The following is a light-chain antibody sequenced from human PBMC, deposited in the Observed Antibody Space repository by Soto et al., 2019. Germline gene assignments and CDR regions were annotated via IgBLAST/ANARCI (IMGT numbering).Light chain of an antibody. CDR2: DVS. CDR3: ASYAGTRLFV. Sequence: QSVLTQPRSGSGSPGQSVTISCTGTSSDVGGYNYVSWYQQHPGKAPKLMIYDVSKRPSGVPDRFSGSKSGNTASLTISGLQAEDEADYYCASYAGTRLFVFGSGTKVTVL. V-gene: IGLV2-11*01. J-gene: IGLJ1*01. CDR1: SSDVGGYNY.